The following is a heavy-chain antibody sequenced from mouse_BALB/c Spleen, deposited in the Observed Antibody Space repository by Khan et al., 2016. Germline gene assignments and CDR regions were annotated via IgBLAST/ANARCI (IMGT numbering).Heavy chain of an antibody. V-gene: IGHV1-61*01. D-gene: IGHD2-1*01. Sequence: QVQLQQPGTELVRPGASVKLSCKASGYSFTRYWMNWVKQRPGQGLEWIGMIHPSDSESRLNQKFKDKATLTVDNSSRIAYMQLSSPTSEDSVVYYCTRSAYGNHPYYAMDYWGQGTSVTVSS. CDR1: GYSFTRYW. CDR2: IHPSDSES. CDR3: TRSAYGNHPYYAMDY. J-gene: IGHJ4*01.